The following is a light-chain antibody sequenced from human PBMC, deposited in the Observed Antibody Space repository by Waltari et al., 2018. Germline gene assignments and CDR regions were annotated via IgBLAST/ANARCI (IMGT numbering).Light chain of an antibody. J-gene: IGKJ1*01. CDR2: WAS. V-gene: IGKV4-1*01. CDR1: QSVLYSSNNKND. CDR3: QQYYSTPWT. Sequence: DIVMTQSPDSLAVSLGERATIHCKPSQSVLYSSNNKNDLAWYQQKPRQPPKLLIYWASTRESGVPDRFSGSGSGTDFTLTISSLQAEDVAVYYCQQYYSTPWTFGQGTKVEIK.